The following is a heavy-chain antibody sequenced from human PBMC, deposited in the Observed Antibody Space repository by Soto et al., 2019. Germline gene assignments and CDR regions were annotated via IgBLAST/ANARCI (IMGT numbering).Heavy chain of an antibody. D-gene: IGHD3-3*01. CDR3: ARGPSLYYDFWSQPRGAYYYGMDV. CDR2: IGTAGDT. CDR1: GFTFSSYD. Sequence: GESLKISCAASGFTFSSYDMHWVRQATGKGLEWVSAIGTAGDTYYPGSVKGRFTISRENAKNSLYLQMNSLRAEDTAVYYCARGPSLYYDFWSQPRGAYYYGMDVWGQGTTVTVSS. V-gene: IGHV3-13*01. J-gene: IGHJ6*02.